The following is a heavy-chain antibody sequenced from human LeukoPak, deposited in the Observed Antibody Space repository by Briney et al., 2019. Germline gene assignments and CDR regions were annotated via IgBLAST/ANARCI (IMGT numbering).Heavy chain of an antibody. D-gene: IGHD3-10*01. Sequence: GGSLRLSCAVSGFNVISRYMSWVRQAPGKGLEWVSVINSANDTFYTDSVKGRFTVSRDNSKNTFYLQMNSLRAEDTAMYYCATVRGGSGTYYIDHWGQGTLVTVSS. J-gene: IGHJ4*02. CDR2: INSANDT. CDR3: ATVRGGSGTYYIDH. CDR1: GFNVISRY. V-gene: IGHV3-66*01.